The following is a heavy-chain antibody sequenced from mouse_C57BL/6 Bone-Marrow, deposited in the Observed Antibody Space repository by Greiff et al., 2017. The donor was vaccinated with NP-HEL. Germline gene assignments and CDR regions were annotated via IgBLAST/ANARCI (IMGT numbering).Heavy chain of an antibody. CDR2: IDPSDSYT. D-gene: IGHD2-1*01. V-gene: IGHV1-69*01. Sequence: QVQLQQPGAELVMPGASVKLSCKASGYTFTSYWMHWVKQRPGQGLEWIGEIDPSDSYTNYNQKFKGKSTLTVDKSSSTAYMQLSSLTSEDSAVYYCARRSYYGTLDYWGQGTTLTVSS. J-gene: IGHJ2*01. CDR3: ARRSYYGTLDY. CDR1: GYTFTSYW.